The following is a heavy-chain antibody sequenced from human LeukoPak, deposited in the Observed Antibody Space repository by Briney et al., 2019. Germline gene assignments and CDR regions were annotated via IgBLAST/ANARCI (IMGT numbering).Heavy chain of an antibody. CDR1: GFTFSTYS. CDR3: ASVRSYYYFDC. V-gene: IGHV3-48*04. J-gene: IGHJ4*02. Sequence: GGSLRLSCAASGFTFSTYSMNWVRQAPGKGLEWLSYISTSGSTRYYADSVKGRFTISRDIAENSLYLQMNSLRAEDTAVYYCASVRSYYYFDCWGQGTLVTVSS. CDR2: ISTSGSTR. D-gene: IGHD1-26*01.